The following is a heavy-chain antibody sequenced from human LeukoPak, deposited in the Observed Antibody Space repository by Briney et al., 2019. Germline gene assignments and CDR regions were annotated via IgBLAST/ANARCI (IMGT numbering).Heavy chain of an antibody. CDR3: ARTYYYGSGSNDY. J-gene: IGHJ4*02. V-gene: IGHV3-21*01. Sequence: GGSLRLSCAASGFTFSNYAMSWVRQAPGKGLEWVSSISGSTNYIYFADSVKGRFTISRDNAKNSLYLQMNSLRAEDTAVYYCARTYYYGSGSNDYWGQGTLVTVS. CDR2: ISGSTNYI. CDR1: GFTFSNYA. D-gene: IGHD3-10*01.